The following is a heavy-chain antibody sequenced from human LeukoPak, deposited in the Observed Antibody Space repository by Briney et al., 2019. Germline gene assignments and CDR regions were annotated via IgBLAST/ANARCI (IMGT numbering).Heavy chain of an antibody. Sequence: GGSLRLSCAASGVTFSNYAMTWVRQAPGKGLEEGSSINGAGSTTYYQDSVKGRFTISRDNSKNTLYLQMNSLRAEDTAVYYCAKYFGGWYEDYWGQGTLVTVSS. CDR3: AKYFGGWYEDY. V-gene: IGHV3-23*01. J-gene: IGHJ4*02. CDR2: INGAGSTT. CDR1: GVTFSNYA. D-gene: IGHD6-19*01.